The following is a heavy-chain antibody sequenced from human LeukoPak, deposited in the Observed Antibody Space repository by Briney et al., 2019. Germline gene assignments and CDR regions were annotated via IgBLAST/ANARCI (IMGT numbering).Heavy chain of an antibody. CDR3: AKGYSSGWYCFDY. V-gene: IGHV3-23*01. Sequence: GGSLRLSCAASGFTFSSYWMSWVRQAPGKGLEWVATISASGGGTYYADSVKGRFTISRDNSKNTLYLQMNSLRAEDTAVYYCAKGYSSGWYCFDYWGQGTLVTVSS. CDR2: ISASGGGT. D-gene: IGHD6-19*01. CDR1: GFTFSSYW. J-gene: IGHJ4*02.